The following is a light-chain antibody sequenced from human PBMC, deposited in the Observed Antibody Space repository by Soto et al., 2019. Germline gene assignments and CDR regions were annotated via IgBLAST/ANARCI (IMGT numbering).Light chain of an antibody. CDR1: QTLLHSNGKSY. CDR2: EVS. J-gene: IGKJ4*01. CDR3: LQSLHFPLT. V-gene: IGKV2D-29*01. Sequence: EIVMTQTPLSLPVTPGQSASISCRSSQTLLHSNGKSYLYWYLQKAGQAPQLLIYEVSKRFSGVPDRFSGSGAGTDFTLKISRVEAEDVGVYYCLQSLHFPLTFGGGTKVEIK.